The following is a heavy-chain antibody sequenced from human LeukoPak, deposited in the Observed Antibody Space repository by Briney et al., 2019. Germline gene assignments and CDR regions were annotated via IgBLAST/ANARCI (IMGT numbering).Heavy chain of an antibody. V-gene: IGHV1-46*01. CDR2: INPSGGAT. CDR1: GYTFTTYY. CDR3: ARAHHYYGSGSHKPFDY. D-gene: IGHD3-10*01. J-gene: IGHJ4*02. Sequence: GASVKVSCKASGYTFTTYYLHWVRQAPGQGLDWMGIINPSGGATSYAQKFQGRVTLTRDTSTSTVYMELSRLRSDDTAVYYCARAHHYYGSGSHKPFDYWGQGTLVTVSS.